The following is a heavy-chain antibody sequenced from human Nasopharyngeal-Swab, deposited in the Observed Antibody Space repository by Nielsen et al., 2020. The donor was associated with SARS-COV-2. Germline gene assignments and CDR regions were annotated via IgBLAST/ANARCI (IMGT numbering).Heavy chain of an antibody. CDR2: IYHTGDT. CDR3: AKELHLRHAFDL. Sequence: VRQPPGKGLEWFVEIYHTGDTYYNPSLSSRVTISVDKSNNQFSLKLSSVTAADTAVYYCAKELHLRHAFDLWGQGRMVTVSS. V-gene: IGHV4-4*02. J-gene: IGHJ3*01.